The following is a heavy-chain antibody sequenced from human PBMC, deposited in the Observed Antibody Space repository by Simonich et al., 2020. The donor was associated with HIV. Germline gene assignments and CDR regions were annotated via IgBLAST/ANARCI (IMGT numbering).Heavy chain of an antibody. CDR1: GYTFTNYG. J-gene: IGHJ5*02. Sequence: QVQLVQSGAEVKKPGASVKVSCKASGYTFTNYGISWVRQAPVQGLEWMGGIIPIFDTGNNEKKFQGRVTITAEESTNTAYLELSSLRSEDTAVYYCARSYCSGVSCYSSNWFDPWGQGTLVTVSS. D-gene: IGHD2-15*01. CDR3: ARSYCSGVSCYSSNWFDP. V-gene: IGHV1-69*13. CDR2: IIPIFDTG.